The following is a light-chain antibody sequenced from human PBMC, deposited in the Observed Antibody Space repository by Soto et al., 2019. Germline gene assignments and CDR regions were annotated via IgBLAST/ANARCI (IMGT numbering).Light chain of an antibody. CDR3: LQHHAYPRT. Sequence: DIQMTQSPSSLSASVGDSVAITCRASQAISIDLGWYQQKPGKAPLRLIYLASSLQSGVPSRFIGSGSGTVFTLTISSLQPEDFATYYCLQHHAYPRTFGQGTKVDIK. V-gene: IGKV1-17*01. CDR2: LAS. J-gene: IGKJ1*01. CDR1: QAISID.